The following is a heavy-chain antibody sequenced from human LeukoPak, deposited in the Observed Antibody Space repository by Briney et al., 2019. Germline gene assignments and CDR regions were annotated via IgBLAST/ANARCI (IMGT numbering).Heavy chain of an antibody. J-gene: IGHJ4*02. CDR3: AKKIEGFLPIDY. V-gene: IGHV3-20*04. Sequence: GGSLRLSCAASGFTFDDYGMSWVRQAPGKGLEWVSGINWNGGSTTYADSVKGRFTISRDNGKNSLYLQMNSLRAEDTAVYYCAKKIEGFLPIDYWGQGTLVTVSS. CDR2: INWNGGST. CDR1: GFTFDDYG.